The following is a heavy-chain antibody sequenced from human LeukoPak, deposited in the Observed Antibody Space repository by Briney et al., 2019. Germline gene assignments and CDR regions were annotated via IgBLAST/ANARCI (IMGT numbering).Heavy chain of an antibody. CDR1: GFTFSSYS. V-gene: IGHV3-21*01. CDR2: ISSSSSYI. CDR3: ARSVVGAHYFDY. Sequence: PGGSLRLSCAASGFTFSSYSMNWVRQAPGKGLEWVSSISSSSSYIYYADSVKGRFTISRDSAKNSLYLQMNSLRAEDTAVYYCARSVVGAHYFDYWGQGTLVTVS. D-gene: IGHD1-26*01. J-gene: IGHJ4*02.